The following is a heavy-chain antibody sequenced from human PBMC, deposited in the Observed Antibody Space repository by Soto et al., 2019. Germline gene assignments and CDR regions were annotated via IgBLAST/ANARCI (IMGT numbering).Heavy chain of an antibody. J-gene: IGHJ3*02. CDR2: MNPNSGNT. D-gene: IGHD2-8*01. V-gene: IGHV1-8*01. CDR1: GYTFTSYD. Sequence: ASVKVSCKASGYTFTSYDINWVRQATGQGREWMGWMNPNSGNTGYVQKFQGRVTMTRNTSISTAYMELSSLRSEDTAVYYCARATYCTNGVCQDAFDIWGQGTKVTVSS. CDR3: ARATYCTNGVCQDAFDI.